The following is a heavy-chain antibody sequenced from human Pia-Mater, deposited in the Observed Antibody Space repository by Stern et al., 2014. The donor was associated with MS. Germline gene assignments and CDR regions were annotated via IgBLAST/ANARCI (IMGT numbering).Heavy chain of an antibody. V-gene: IGHV3-30-3*01. J-gene: IGHJ4*02. CDR2: ISDDGNNQ. CDR3: ARDPLAGTGAYFDY. CDR1: GFTFSTYA. Sequence: VQLVESGGGVVQPGRSLRLSCATSGFTFSTYAIHWVRQAPGKGLEWVGGISDDGNNQNYADPVKGRFTISTENSKNTPSLRMNSLTDEDTAVYYCARDPLAGTGAYFDYWGQGALVTVSS. D-gene: IGHD6-19*01.